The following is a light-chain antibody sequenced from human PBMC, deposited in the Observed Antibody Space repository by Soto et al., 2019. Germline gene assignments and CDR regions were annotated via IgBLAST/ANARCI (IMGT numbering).Light chain of an antibody. V-gene: IGLV1-40*01. J-gene: IGLJ2*01. Sequence: QSVLTQPPSVSGAPGQRVTISCTGSSSNIGAGNDVNWYQQHPGTAPKVLIYGNSNRPSGVPDRFSGSKSGASASLANTGLQAEDEADYYCQSYDSSLSTSVFGGGTQLTVL. CDR1: SSNIGAGND. CDR3: QSYDSSLSTSV. CDR2: GNS.